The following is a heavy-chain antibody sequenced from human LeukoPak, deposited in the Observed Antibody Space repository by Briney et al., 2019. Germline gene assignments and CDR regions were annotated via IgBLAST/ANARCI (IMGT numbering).Heavy chain of an antibody. D-gene: IGHD3-22*01. Sequence: SETLSLTCAVYGGSFSGYYWSWIRQPPGKGLEWIGEINHSGSTNYNPSLKSRVTISVDTSKDQFSLKLSSVTAADTAVYYCASGMYYYDSSGYYNSAFDIWGQGTMVTVSS. CDR1: GGSFSGYY. V-gene: IGHV4-34*01. CDR3: ASGMYYYDSSGYYNSAFDI. J-gene: IGHJ3*02. CDR2: INHSGST.